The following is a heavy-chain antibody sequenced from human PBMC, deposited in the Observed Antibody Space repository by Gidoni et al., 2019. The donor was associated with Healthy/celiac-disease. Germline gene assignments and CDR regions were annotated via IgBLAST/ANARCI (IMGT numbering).Heavy chain of an antibody. Sequence: QVQLQQSGPGLVKPSETLSLTCTVSGGSISSYYWSWIRQPPGKGLEWIGYIYYTGSTGYNPSLKSRVTISVDSSDNQFSLKLSSVTAADTAVYYCASTTYGDSSHFDFWGQGTLVTVSS. V-gene: IGHV4-59*08. CDR2: IYYTGST. D-gene: IGHD4-17*01. CDR1: GGSISSYY. J-gene: IGHJ4*02. CDR3: ASTTYGDSSHFDF.